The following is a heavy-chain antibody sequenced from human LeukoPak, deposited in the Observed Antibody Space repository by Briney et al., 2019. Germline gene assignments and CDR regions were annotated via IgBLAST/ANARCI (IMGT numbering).Heavy chain of an antibody. J-gene: IGHJ5*02. Sequence: GGSLRLSCAASGFTFSTYTIHWVRQAPGKGLEWVAVISYDGSNKYYADSVKGRFTISRDNSKNTLYLQMNSLRSEDTAVYYCARDHGQLATEWFDPWGQGTLVTVSS. CDR1: GFTFSTYT. V-gene: IGHV3-30*04. CDR3: ARDHGQLATEWFDP. D-gene: IGHD6-13*01. CDR2: ISYDGSNK.